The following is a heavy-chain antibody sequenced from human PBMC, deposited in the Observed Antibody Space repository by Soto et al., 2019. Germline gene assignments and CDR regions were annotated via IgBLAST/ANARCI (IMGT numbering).Heavy chain of an antibody. CDR3: ARLLVPAARVDYYYYGMDV. J-gene: IGHJ6*02. Sequence: VASLPISSRVSGYSFTSYCVSWMRQMHGKGLEWMGRIDPSYSYTNYSPSFQGHVTISADKSISTAYLQWSSLKASDTAMYYCARLLVPAARVDYYYYGMDVWGQGTSVSVSS. V-gene: IGHV5-10-1*01. CDR1: GYSFTSYC. D-gene: IGHD2-2*01. CDR2: IDPSYSYT.